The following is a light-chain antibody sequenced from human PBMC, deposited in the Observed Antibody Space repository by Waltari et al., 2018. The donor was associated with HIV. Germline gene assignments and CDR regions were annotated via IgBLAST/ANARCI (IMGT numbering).Light chain of an antibody. CDR3: AAWTDSRYVV. CDR1: SSDVGTYNY. CDR2: EVT. J-gene: IGLJ2*01. Sequence: QSALTQPPSASGSAGQSVSISCTGTSSDVGTYNYVSWYRQHPGKAPKLMVYEVTKRPSGVPDRFAGSKSGNTASLTVSGLQAEDEADYYCAAWTDSRYVVFGGGTKLTVL. V-gene: IGLV2-8*01.